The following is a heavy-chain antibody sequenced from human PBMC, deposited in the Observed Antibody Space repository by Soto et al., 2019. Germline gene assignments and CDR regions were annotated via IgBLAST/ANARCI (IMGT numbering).Heavy chain of an antibody. D-gene: IGHD6-19*01. CDR1: GFTFSNAW. CDR3: TTVDAVVLN. CDR2: IKRNIDGGTT. Sequence: EVQLVESGGGLVKPGGSLRLSCAASGFTFSNAWMSWVRQAPGGGLEWVGRIKRNIDGGTTDYAAPVKGRFAISRDDSNSILYLEINSLRSEDTAVYYCTTVDAVVLNWGQGLLVTVS. J-gene: IGHJ4*02. V-gene: IGHV3-15*01.